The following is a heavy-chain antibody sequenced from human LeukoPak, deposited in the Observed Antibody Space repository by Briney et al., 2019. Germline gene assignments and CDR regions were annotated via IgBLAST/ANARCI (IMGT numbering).Heavy chain of an antibody. D-gene: IGHD3-10*01. CDR2: ISSSGST. J-gene: IGHJ6*02. Sequence: SETLSLTCTVSGVSISSSCWGWIRQPAGKGLEWIGRISSSGSTKYNPSLRSRVSMSVDTSKNQFSLRLSSVTAADTAVYYCARAGESRKTMVRGVYYDYYGMDVWGQGTTVTVSS. CDR1: GVSISSSC. V-gene: IGHV4-4*07. CDR3: ARAGESRKTMVRGVYYDYYGMDV.